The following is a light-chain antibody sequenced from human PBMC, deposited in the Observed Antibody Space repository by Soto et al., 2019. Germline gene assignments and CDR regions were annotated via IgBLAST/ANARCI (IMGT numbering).Light chain of an antibody. CDR2: DVS. CDR1: SSDVGAYNY. CDR3: SSYTRAATYV. J-gene: IGLJ1*01. V-gene: IGLV2-14*03. Sequence: QSVLTPPASMSGSPGQSITISCTGSSSDVGAYNYDSWYQQYRPGEAPKLIIYDVSHRPAGVSTRFSGSKSGNTASLTISGLQTEDEADYYCSSYTRAATYVFGTGTKVTVL.